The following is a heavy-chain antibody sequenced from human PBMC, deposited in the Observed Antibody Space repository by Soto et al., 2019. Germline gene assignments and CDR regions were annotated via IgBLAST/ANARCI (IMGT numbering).Heavy chain of an antibody. V-gene: IGHV4-30-2*01. CDR1: GGSISSGGYS. J-gene: IGHJ5*02. D-gene: IGHD3-16*01. CDR2: TYHSGST. CDR3: ARVVVPSPSWGYNWFDP. Sequence: QLQVQESGSGLVKPSQTLSLTCAVSGGSISSGGYSWSWIRQPPGQGLEWIGYTYHSGSTFYNPSLKSRVTISRDKSKNQFSLKLSSVTAADTAVYYCARVVVPSPSWGYNWFDPWGQGTRVTVSS.